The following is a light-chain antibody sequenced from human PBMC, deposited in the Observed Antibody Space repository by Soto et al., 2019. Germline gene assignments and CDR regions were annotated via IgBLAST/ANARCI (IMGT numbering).Light chain of an antibody. CDR1: QDISKY. Sequence: DIQMTQSPSSLSASVGDRVTITCQASQDISKYLTWYQQQPGKASKLLLYDASNLETGVPSRFSGTGSGAYYTFTISSLHPEDFATYHCQQYDSFPFTFGPGTKVEIK. V-gene: IGKV1-33*01. CDR2: DAS. CDR3: QQYDSFPFT. J-gene: IGKJ3*01.